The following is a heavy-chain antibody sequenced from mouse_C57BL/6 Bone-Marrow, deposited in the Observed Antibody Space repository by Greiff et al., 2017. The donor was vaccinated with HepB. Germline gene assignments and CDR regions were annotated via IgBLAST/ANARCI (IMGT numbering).Heavy chain of an antibody. J-gene: IGHJ3*01. CDR3: ARHEANRSSGYGGFAY. CDR2: FYPGSGSI. Sequence: QVQLQQPGAELVKPGASVKLSCKASGYTFTEYTIHWVKQRSGQGLEWIGWFYPGSGSIKYNEKFKDKATLTADKSSSTVYMELSRLTSEDSAVYFCARHEANRSSGYGGFAYWGQGTLVTVSA. V-gene: IGHV1-62-2*01. CDR1: GYTFTEYT. D-gene: IGHD3-2*02.